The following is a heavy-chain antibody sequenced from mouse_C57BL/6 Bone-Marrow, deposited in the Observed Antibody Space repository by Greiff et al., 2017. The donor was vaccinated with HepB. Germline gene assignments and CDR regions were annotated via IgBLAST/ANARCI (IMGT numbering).Heavy chain of an antibody. J-gene: IGHJ4*01. CDR2: IWTGGGT. V-gene: IGHV2-9-1*01. CDR3: ARNFHGSGYVMDY. CDR1: GFSLTSYA. D-gene: IGHD3-2*02. Sequence: VQLQQSGPGLVAPSQSLSITCTVSGFSLTSYAISWVRQPPGKGLEWLGVIWTGGGTNYNSALKSRLSISKDNSKSQVFLKMNSLQTDDTARYYCARNFHGSGYVMDYWGQGTSVTVSS.